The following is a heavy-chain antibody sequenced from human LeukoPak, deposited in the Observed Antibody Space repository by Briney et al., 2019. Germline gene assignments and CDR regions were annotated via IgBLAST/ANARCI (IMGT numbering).Heavy chain of an antibody. J-gene: IGHJ4*02. CDR2: INPNSGGT. Sequence: ASVKVCCKASGYTFTGYYMHWVRQAPGQGLEWMGWINPNSGGTNYAQKFQGRVTMTRDTSISTAYMELSRLRSDDTAVYYCARDHRGSGRLTFDYWGQGTLVTVSS. CDR1: GYTFTGYY. V-gene: IGHV1-2*02. CDR3: ARDHRGSGRLTFDY. D-gene: IGHD3-10*01.